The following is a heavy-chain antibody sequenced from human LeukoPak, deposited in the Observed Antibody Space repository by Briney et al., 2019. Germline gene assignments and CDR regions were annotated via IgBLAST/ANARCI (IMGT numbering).Heavy chain of an antibody. J-gene: IGHJ4*02. CDR1: GYTFTVHY. D-gene: IGHD4/OR15-4a*01. CDR3: ARDHDYGPDY. V-gene: IGHV1-2*02. Sequence: ASVKVSCKASGYTFTVHYLHWLRQASGQGPEWMGWIKPDSGATNFAQNFQGRVTMTSDTSINTAYMELSSLTSDDTAMYYCARDHDYGPDYWGQGTLVTVSA. CDR2: IKPDSGAT.